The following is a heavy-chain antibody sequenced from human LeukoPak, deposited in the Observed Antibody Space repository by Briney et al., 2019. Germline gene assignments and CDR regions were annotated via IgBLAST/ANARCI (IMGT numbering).Heavy chain of an antibody. J-gene: IGHJ4*02. Sequence: GESLKISCKASGYSFNSHWIGWVRQMPGRGLEWMGVFYPGDSDTRYSPSFQGQVTISVDKSITTAYLQWSSLKASDTAMYYCARGESCGGGSCSRVFNYWGQRTLVTVSS. CDR1: GYSFNSHW. V-gene: IGHV5-51*01. CDR2: FYPGDSDT. CDR3: ARGESCGGGSCSRVFNY. D-gene: IGHD2-15*01.